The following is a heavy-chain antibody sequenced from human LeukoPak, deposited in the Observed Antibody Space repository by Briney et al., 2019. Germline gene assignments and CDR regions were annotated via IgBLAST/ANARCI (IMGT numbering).Heavy chain of an antibody. V-gene: IGHV3-48*03. CDR2: ISSSGSTI. CDR1: GFTFSSYE. CDR3: ASSGGTYYYDTGDY. D-gene: IGHD3-22*01. Sequence: GGPLRLSCAASGFTFSSYEMNWVRQAPGKGLEWVSYISSSGSTIYYADSVKGRFTISRDNAKNSLYLQMNSLRAEDTAVYYCASSGGTYYYDTGDYWGQGTLVTVSS. J-gene: IGHJ4*02.